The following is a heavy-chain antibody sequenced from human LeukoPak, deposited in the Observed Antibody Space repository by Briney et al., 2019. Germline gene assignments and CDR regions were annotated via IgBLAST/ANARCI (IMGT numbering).Heavy chain of an antibody. V-gene: IGHV4-39*01. CDR3: ALNPDYYDSSGYGLNDY. CDR1: GGSIRSSYYY. CDR2: IYDSGST. D-gene: IGHD3-22*01. Sequence: PSETLSLTCTVSGGSIRSSYYYWGWIRQPPGKGLEWIGSIYDSGSTYYNPPLKSRVTISVDTSKNQFSLKLSSVTAADTAVYYCALNPDYYDSSGYGLNDYWGQGTLVTVSS. J-gene: IGHJ4*02.